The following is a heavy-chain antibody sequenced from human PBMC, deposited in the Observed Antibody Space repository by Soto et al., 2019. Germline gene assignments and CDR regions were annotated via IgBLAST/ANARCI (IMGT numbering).Heavy chain of an antibody. D-gene: IGHD2-21*01. CDR1: GFTFSSYW. J-gene: IGHJ5*02. V-gene: IGHV3-74*01. Sequence: EVQLVESGGGLVQPGGSLRLSCAASGFTFSSYWMHWVRQAPGKGLVWVSRIHSDGSSTSYADSVKGRFTISRDNAKNTLYLQMNSLRAEDTAVYFCARDHVVSRNWFDPWGQGTLVTVSS. CDR2: IHSDGSST. CDR3: ARDHVVSRNWFDP.